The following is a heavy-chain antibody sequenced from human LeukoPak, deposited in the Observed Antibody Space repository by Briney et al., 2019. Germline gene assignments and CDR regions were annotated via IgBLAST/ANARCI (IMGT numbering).Heavy chain of an antibody. CDR2: IYPGDSDT. Sequence: GESLKISCKGSGYSFTSYWIGWVRQMPGKGLEWMGIIYPGDSDTRYSPSFQGQVTISADKSISTAYLQWSSLKASDTAMYYCARTANGGSSGYYLRNPRYFDLWGRGTLVTVSS. CDR3: ARTANGGSSGYYLRNPRYFDL. D-gene: IGHD3-22*01. CDR1: GYSFTSYW. J-gene: IGHJ2*01. V-gene: IGHV5-51*01.